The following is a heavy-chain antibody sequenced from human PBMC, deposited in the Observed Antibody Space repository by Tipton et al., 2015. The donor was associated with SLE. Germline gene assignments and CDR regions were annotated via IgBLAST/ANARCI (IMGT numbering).Heavy chain of an antibody. Sequence: TLSLTCTVSGGSMSGHYWTWIRQPPGKGLEWIGFITSSGYTNYNPSLQSLVTISIDTSKNQCSLKLSSMSAAYPAVYYCARDHFHDGWGQGSLVNVSS. V-gene: IGHV4-59*11. D-gene: IGHD2/OR15-2a*01. J-gene: IGHJ4*02. CDR1: GGSMSGHY. CDR3: ARDHFHDG. CDR2: ITSSGYT.